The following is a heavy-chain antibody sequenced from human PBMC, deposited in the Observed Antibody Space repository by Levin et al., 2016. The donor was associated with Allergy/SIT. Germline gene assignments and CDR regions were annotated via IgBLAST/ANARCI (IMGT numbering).Heavy chain of an antibody. V-gene: IGHV4-59*01. CDR3: TRASETFNYIDY. CDR2: IYYSGST. D-gene: IGHD5-24*01. J-gene: IGHJ4*02. Sequence: WIRQPPGKGLEWIGYIYYSGSTAYNPSLKSRVSISVDTSKNQFSLNLNSVTAADTALYFCTRASETFNYIDYWGPGTMVTVSS.